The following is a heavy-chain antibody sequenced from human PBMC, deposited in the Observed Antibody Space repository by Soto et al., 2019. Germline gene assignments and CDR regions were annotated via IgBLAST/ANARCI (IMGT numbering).Heavy chain of an antibody. CDR2: MNPGNNQH. CDR3: ARDQGITTFGVYSMYYYGMDV. Sequence: ASVKVSCKASGYSFTNYDIHWVRQAAGLGLEWMGWMNPGNNQHVYTQKFRGRVTVSTDTSISTTYMELGSLTSEDTAVYYCARDQGITTFGVYSMYYYGMDVWGQGTTVTVSS. D-gene: IGHD3-3*01. CDR1: GYSFTNYD. V-gene: IGHV1-8*01. J-gene: IGHJ6*02.